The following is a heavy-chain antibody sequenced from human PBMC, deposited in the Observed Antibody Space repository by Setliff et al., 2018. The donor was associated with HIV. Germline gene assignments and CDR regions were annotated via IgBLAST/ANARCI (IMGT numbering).Heavy chain of an antibody. CDR2: ISYSGNT. CDR3: ARGDWYDFFDY. J-gene: IGHJ4*02. CDR1: GDSISSSAYY. V-gene: IGHV4-39*07. D-gene: IGHD6-19*01. Sequence: PSETLSLTCTVSGDSISSSAYYWGWIRQPPGKGLEWIGSISYSGNTYYHPSLQSRVTISLDMSKNQFSLKVKSVTAADTAVYYCARGDWYDFFDYWGQGTLVTVSS.